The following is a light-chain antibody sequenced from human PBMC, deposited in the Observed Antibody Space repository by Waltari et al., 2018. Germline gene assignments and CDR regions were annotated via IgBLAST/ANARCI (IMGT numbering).Light chain of an antibody. J-gene: IGLJ1*01. V-gene: IGLV2-14*03. CDR2: EVT. CDR1: SSDIGGYNH. CDR3: TSYASSSTFI. Sequence: QAALTQSPSVSGSPGQSVTISCTGTSSDIGGYNHVSWYQQHPGKAPKLMIYEVTKRPSGVSDRFSGSKSGNTASLTISGLQAEDEADYYCTSYASSSTFIFGVGTRLTVL.